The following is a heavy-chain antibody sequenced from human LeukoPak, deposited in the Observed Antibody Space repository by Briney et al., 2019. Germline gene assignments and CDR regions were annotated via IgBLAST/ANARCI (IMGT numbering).Heavy chain of an antibody. CDR3: AKLGVSTANIDF. J-gene: IGHJ4*02. D-gene: IGHD1-1*01. CDR1: GFTFSTCA. V-gene: IGHV3-23*01. Sequence: GGSLRLSCAASGFTFSTCAMSWVRQPPGKGLEWVSTISGSGGSTYYADSVKGRFTISRDNSKNTLSLQMNSLRAEDTAIYFCAKLGVSTANIDFWGQGTLVTVSS. CDR2: ISGSGGST.